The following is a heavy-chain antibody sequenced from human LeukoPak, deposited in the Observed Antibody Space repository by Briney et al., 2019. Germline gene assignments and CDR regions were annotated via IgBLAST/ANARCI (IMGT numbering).Heavy chain of an antibody. Sequence: ASVKVSCKASGYTFTGYYIHRVRQAPGQGLEWMGWINPNSGGTHYAQKFQGRVTVTRDTSISTTYMDLSRLKSDDTAIYYCARKGEIYGDYDYWGQGTLVTVSS. CDR3: ARKGEIYGDYDY. J-gene: IGHJ4*02. D-gene: IGHD4-17*01. V-gene: IGHV1-2*02. CDR2: INPNSGGT. CDR1: GYTFTGYY.